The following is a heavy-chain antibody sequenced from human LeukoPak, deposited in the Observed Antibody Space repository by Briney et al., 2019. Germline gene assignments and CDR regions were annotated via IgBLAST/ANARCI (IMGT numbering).Heavy chain of an antibody. D-gene: IGHD2-2*02. V-gene: IGHV4-30-4*08. CDR3: ARGDYCSSTSCYNGYFQH. CDR2: IYYSGST. Sequence: SQTLSLTCTVSGGSISSGDYYWSWIRQPPGKGLEWIGYIYYSGSTYYNPSLKSRVTISVDTSKNQFSLKLSSVTAADTAAYYCARGDYCSSTSCYNGYFQHWDQGTLVTVSS. CDR1: GGSISSGDYY. J-gene: IGHJ1*01.